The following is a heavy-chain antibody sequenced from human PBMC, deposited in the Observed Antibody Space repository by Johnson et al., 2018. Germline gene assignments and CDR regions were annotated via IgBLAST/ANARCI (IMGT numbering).Heavy chain of an antibody. V-gene: IGHV3-74*01. CDR3: ARDPLMVRGVMNDYGMDV. D-gene: IGHD3-10*01. CDR2: INSDGSST. J-gene: IGHJ6*02. CDR1: GFTFSSYW. Sequence: VQLQESGGGLVQPGGSLRLSCAASGFTFSSYWMHWVRQAPGKGLVWVSRINSDGSSTSYADSVKGRFTISRDNAKNTLYLQRNSLRAEDTAVYYGARDPLMVRGVMNDYGMDVWGQGTTVTVSS.